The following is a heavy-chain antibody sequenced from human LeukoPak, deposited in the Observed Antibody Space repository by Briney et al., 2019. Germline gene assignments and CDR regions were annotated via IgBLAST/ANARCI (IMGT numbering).Heavy chain of an antibody. CDR1: EFTLGSYW. D-gene: IGHD6-6*01. CDR2: IRQDGNIK. V-gene: IGHV3-7*05. CDR3: ARIGYSSSSFDY. J-gene: IGHJ4*02. Sequence: GGCLRLSCTASEFTLGSYWVSWVRQTPAKGLEWMANIRQDGNIKYYVDSVRGRFSISRDNAKNSLYLQMSGLRAEDTAVYFCARIGYSSSSFDYWGQGVLVTVRS.